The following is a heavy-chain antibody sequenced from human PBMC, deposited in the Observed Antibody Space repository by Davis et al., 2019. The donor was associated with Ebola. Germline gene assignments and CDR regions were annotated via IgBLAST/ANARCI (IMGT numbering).Heavy chain of an antibody. J-gene: IGHJ5*02. D-gene: IGHD2-8*01. CDR3: ARWVISVLYAGWFDP. CDR1: GFTFSSYA. V-gene: IGHV3-33*08. Sequence: GESLKISCAASGFTFSSYAMSWVRQAPGKGLEWVAVIWYDGSNKYYADSVKGRFTISRDNSKNTLYLQMNSLRAEDTAVYYCARWVISVLYAGWFDPWGQGTLVTVSS. CDR2: IWYDGSNK.